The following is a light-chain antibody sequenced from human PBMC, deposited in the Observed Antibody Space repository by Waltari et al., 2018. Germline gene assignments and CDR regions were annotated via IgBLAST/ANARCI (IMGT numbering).Light chain of an antibody. CDR3: CSYAGRSTWV. CDR2: DVT. Sequence: QSALTQPASVSGSPGQSINISCTGASTDVGDYNYLPWYQQIPGKAPKVIIYDVTKRPSGVSNRFSGSKSGNSASLSISGLQAEDEAHYYCCSYAGRSTWVFGGGTKVTVL. J-gene: IGLJ3*02. V-gene: IGLV2-14*03. CDR1: STDVGDYNY.